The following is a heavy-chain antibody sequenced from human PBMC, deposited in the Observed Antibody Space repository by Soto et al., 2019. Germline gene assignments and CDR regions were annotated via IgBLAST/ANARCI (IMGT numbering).Heavy chain of an antibody. CDR1: GGSISSYY. Sequence: QVQLQESGPGLVKPSETLSLTCTVSGGSISSYYWSWIRQPPGKGLEWIGYIYYSGSTNYNPSLKSRVTISVDTSKNQFSLKLSSVTAADTAVYYCARLDNGWYMVGWFDPWGQGTLVTVSS. V-gene: IGHV4-59*01. J-gene: IGHJ5*02. CDR2: IYYSGST. CDR3: ARLDNGWYMVGWFDP. D-gene: IGHD6-19*01.